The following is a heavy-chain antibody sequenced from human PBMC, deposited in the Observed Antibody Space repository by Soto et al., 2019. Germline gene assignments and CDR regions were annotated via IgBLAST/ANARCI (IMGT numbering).Heavy chain of an antibody. CDR1: GGSISSYY. J-gene: IGHJ4*02. D-gene: IGHD6-19*01. Sequence: SETLSLTCTVSGGSISSYYLRWIRQPAGKGLEWIVSIYTSGSKNYNPSLKSRVTMSVDTSKNQFYLKLSSVTAADTAVYYCARDRGQWLVLGFDYWGQGTLVTAPQ. CDR2: IYTSGSK. V-gene: IGHV4-4*07. CDR3: ARDRGQWLVLGFDY.